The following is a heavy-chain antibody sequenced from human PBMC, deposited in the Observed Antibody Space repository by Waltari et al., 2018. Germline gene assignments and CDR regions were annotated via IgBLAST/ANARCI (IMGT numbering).Heavy chain of an antibody. V-gene: IGHV1-69*01. D-gene: IGHD5-18*01. J-gene: IGHJ4*02. CDR3: ARNVDTAMVTLFDY. CDR2: IIPIFVTA. CDR1: GGTCSNYA. Sequence: QVQLVQSGDEVKKPGSSVKVSCKASGGTCSNYAISWVRQAPGQGLEWMGGIIPIFVTANYAQKFQGRVTITADESTSTAYMELSSLRSEDTAVYYCARNVDTAMVTLFDYWGQGTLVTVSS.